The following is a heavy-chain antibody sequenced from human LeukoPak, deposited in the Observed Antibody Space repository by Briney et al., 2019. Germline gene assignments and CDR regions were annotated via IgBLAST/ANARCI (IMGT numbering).Heavy chain of an antibody. D-gene: IGHD3-10*01. CDR3: TTDLWFGELLQDY. Sequence: PGGSLRLSCAASGFTFSNAWMSWVRQAPGKGLEWVGRITSKADGGTTDYPAPVKGRFTISRDDSQKTLYLQMNSLKTENTAVYYCTTDLWFGELLQDYWGQGTLVTVSS. CDR2: ITSKADGGTT. J-gene: IGHJ4*02. CDR1: GFTFSNAW. V-gene: IGHV3-15*01.